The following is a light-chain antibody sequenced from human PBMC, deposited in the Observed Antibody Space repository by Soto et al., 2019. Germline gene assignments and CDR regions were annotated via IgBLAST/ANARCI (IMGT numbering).Light chain of an antibody. CDR2: ADS. Sequence: IQMTQSPSSLSASVGERVTITCRAGQSITKNLNWYQNKPERAPRLLIYADSSLQSGVPTRFGGSGAGTELSLTIGSLQSDDFATYYSQQRAGWGTFGQGTRLEI. CDR3: QQRAGWGT. V-gene: IGKV1-39*01. CDR1: QSITKN. J-gene: IGKJ5*01.